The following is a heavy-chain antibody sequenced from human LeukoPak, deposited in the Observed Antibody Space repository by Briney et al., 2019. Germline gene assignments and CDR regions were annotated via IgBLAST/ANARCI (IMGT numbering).Heavy chain of an antibody. CDR3: AGHFCPAGDCYAGETWWFDP. CDR2: ISSSTTYI. D-gene: IGHD2-21*02. Sequence: GGSLRLSCAASGFSFSTYTMNWVRQAAGKGLEWVSSISSSTTYIYYADSVKGRFTVSRDNAKNSLFLQMYNLRAEDTAVYYCAGHFCPAGDCYAGETWWFDPWGQGTLVTVSS. CDR1: GFSFSTYT. J-gene: IGHJ5*02. V-gene: IGHV3-21*01.